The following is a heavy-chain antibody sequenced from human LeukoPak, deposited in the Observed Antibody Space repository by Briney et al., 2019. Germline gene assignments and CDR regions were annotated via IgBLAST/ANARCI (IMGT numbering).Heavy chain of an antibody. V-gene: IGHV4-61*03. J-gene: IGHJ4*02. CDR3: ARSPGYSYGSHFDY. Sequence: KTSETLSLTCTVSGGSISSSSYYWSWIRQPPGKGLEWIGYIYYSGSTNYNPSLKSRVTISFDTSKNHFSLQLRSVTVADTAVYYCARSPGYSYGSHFDYWGQGTLVTVSS. CDR2: IYYSGST. D-gene: IGHD5-18*01. CDR1: GGSISSSSYY.